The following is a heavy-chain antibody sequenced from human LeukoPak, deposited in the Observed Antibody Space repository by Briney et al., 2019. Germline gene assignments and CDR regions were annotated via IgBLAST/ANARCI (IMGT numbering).Heavy chain of an antibody. D-gene: IGHD3-16*01. CDR2: ISWDGGKR. J-gene: IGHJ4*02. CDR1: GFTFDDYS. V-gene: IGHV3-43*01. CDR3: VKDRGALGGFDY. Sequence: GGSLRLSCASSGFTFDDYSMRWGRPVPGKGLEWVAIISWDGGKRIYAESVKGRFTISRDNSKSSLYLQMNSLRIEDSGIYYCVKDRGALGGFDYWGQGTLVTVSS.